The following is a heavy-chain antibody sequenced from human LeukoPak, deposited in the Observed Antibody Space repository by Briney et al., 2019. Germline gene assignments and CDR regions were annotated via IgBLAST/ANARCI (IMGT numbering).Heavy chain of an antibody. Sequence: GASVKVSCKASGYTFTSYGISWVRQAPGQGLEWTGWISAYNGNTNYAQKLQGRVTMTTDTSTSTAYMELRSLRSDDTAVYYCARARGWLRPNWFDPWGQGTLVTVYS. D-gene: IGHD5-12*01. V-gene: IGHV1-18*01. J-gene: IGHJ5*02. CDR1: GYTFTSYG. CDR3: ARARGWLRPNWFDP. CDR2: ISAYNGNT.